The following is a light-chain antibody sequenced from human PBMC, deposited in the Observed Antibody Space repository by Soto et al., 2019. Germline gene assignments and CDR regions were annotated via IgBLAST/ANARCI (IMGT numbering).Light chain of an antibody. CDR2: KAS. CDR3: QQYNSYSWT. J-gene: IGKJ1*01. V-gene: IGKV1-5*03. CDR1: QSISNW. Sequence: IQMTQSPSTLSASVGDRVTITCRASQSISNWLAWYQQRPGKAPRLLIYKASNLESGVPSRFSGSGSGTEFTLIITSLQPDDSATYYRQQYNSYSWTFGQGNKVDIX.